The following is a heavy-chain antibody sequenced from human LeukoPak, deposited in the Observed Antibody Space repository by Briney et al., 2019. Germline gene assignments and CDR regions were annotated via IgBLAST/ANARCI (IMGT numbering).Heavy chain of an antibody. V-gene: IGHV4-38-2*01. Sequence: SEILSLTCAVSGYSISSGYYWGWIRQPPGRGLEWIGTIYHSGSTYYNPSLKSRVTISVDTSKNQFSLKLSSVTAADTAVYYCARRYYSSPRSFDYWGQGTLVTVSS. D-gene: IGHD3-9*01. CDR1: GYSISSGYY. CDR3: ARRYYSSPRSFDY. CDR2: IYHSGST. J-gene: IGHJ4*02.